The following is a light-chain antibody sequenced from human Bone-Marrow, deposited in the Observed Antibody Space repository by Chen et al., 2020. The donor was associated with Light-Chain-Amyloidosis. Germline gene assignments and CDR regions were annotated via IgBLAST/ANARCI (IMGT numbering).Light chain of an antibody. V-gene: IGLV2-14*01. Sequence: QSALTQPASVSGSPCHSFTISCTGTSSDVGGDNHVSWYQQHPDKAPKLMIYEVTNRPSWVPDRFSGSKSDNTASLTISGLQTEDEADYFCSSYTITNTLVFGSGTRVTVL. CDR3: SSYTITNTLV. CDR1: SSDVGGDNH. J-gene: IGLJ1*01. CDR2: EVT.